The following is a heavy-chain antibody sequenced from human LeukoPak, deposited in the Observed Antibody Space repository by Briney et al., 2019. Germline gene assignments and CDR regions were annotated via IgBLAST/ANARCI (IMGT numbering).Heavy chain of an antibody. CDR1: GGTFSSYA. J-gene: IGHJ6*03. V-gene: IGHV1-69*05. D-gene: IGHD5-18*01. CDR3: ARGVYGYGLYYYCYMDV. Sequence: ASVNVSLKDSGGTFSSYAISWVRQAPGQGLEWMGGIIPRFDTSNYAQKFQGRVTITTDESTSTAYMELSSLRFENTAVYYCARGVYGYGLYYYCYMDVWGKGTTVTVSS. CDR2: IIPRFDTS.